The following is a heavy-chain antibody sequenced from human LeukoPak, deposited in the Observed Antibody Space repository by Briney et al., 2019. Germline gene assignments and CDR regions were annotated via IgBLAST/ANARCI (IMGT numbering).Heavy chain of an antibody. Sequence: SXXTFXXXEMNWVRQAPGKGLXXVSYISSSGSTIYXADSVKGRFTISRDNAKNSLYLQMNSLRAEDTDVYYCXXXXXXXXXSSXYLYWGQGTLVTVSS. CDR2: ISSSGSTI. V-gene: IGHV3-48*03. CDR1: XXTFXXXE. D-gene: IGHD6-13*01. J-gene: IGHJ4*02. CDR3: XXXXXXXXXSSXYLY.